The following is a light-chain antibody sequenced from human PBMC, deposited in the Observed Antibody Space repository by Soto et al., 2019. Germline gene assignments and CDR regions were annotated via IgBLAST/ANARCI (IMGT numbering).Light chain of an antibody. V-gene: IGKV1-27*01. Sequence: DVQLTQSPSSLSSSVGDRVTITWRASQAISNYLAWYQQKPGKVPVLLIYATTTLHSGVPSRFSGGRSWTDITLPNSRQQHEDVVHYYWQSYNRAPLTFGGGNRVEIK. CDR2: ATT. J-gene: IGKJ4*01. CDR1: QAISNY. CDR3: QSYNRAPLT.